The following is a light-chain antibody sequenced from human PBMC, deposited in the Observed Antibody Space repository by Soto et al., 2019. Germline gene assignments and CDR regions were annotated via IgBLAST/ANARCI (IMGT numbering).Light chain of an antibody. CDR1: ESLSTY. J-gene: IGKJ2*01. CDR3: QSYNDWPFT. V-gene: IGKV3-15*01. CDR2: GAS. Sequence: EKVLTPVPAPPFVSPGEKDPPPPRASESLSTYLAWYQQKPGQAPRLLIYGASTKATGIPARFSGSGSATDFTLTISSLQSEDFAVYYCQSYNDWPFTFGQGTKVDIK.